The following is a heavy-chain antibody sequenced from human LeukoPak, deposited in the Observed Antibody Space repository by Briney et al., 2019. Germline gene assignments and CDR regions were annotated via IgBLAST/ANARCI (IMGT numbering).Heavy chain of an antibody. CDR3: AIHIVVVPAAMGGDY. CDR2: ISGSGGST. Sequence: HPGGSLRLSCAASGFTFSSYAMSWVRQAPGKGLEWVSAISGSGGSTYYADSVKGRFTISRDNSKNTLYLQMNSLRDEDTALYYCAIHIVVVPAAMGGDYWGQGTLVTVSS. D-gene: IGHD2-2*01. J-gene: IGHJ4*02. V-gene: IGHV3-23*01. CDR1: GFTFSSYA.